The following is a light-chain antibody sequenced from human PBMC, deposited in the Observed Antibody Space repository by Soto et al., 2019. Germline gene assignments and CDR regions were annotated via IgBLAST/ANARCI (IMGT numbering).Light chain of an antibody. CDR1: QSVSSSY. V-gene: IGKV3-20*01. J-gene: IGKJ4*01. CDR3: QHYGSSPPLT. CDR2: GAS. Sequence: EIVLTQSPGTLSLSPGERATLSCRTSQSVSSSYIAWYQQRPGQAPRLLIYGASKRATDIPDTFSGSGSGTDFTLTISRLEPEDFALYYCQHYGSSPPLTFGGGTKVEIK.